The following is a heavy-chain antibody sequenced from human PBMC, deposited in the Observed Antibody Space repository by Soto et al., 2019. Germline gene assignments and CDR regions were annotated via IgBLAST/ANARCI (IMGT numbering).Heavy chain of an antibody. D-gene: IGHD3-10*01. CDR2: IYYSGST. J-gene: IGHJ6*02. CDR1: GGSISSYY. Sequence: SETLSLTCTVSGGSISSYYWSWIRQPPGKGLEWIGYIYYSGSTNYNPSLKSRVTISVDTSKNQFSLKLSSVTAADTAVYYCARDRGGETRRYGMDAWGQGTTVTVSS. V-gene: IGHV4-59*01. CDR3: ARDRGGETRRYGMDA.